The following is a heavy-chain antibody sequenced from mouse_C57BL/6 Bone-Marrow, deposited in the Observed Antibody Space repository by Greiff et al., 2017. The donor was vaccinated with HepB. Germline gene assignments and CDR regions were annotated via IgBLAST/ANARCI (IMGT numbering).Heavy chain of an antibody. D-gene: IGHD3-1*01. CDR1: GFTFSSYA. CDR3: ARLVRFAY. V-gene: IGHV5-4*01. J-gene: IGHJ3*01. Sequence: EVQVVESGGGLVKPGGSLKLSCAASGFTFSSYAMPWVRQTPEKRLEWVATISDGGSYTYYPDNVKGRFTISRDKTKNNLYLHLSHLKSEDTAMYYCARLVRFAYWGQGTLVTVSA. CDR2: ISDGGSYT.